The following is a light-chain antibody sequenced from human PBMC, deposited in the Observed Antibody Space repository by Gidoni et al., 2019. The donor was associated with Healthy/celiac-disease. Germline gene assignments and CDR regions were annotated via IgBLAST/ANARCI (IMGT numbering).Light chain of an antibody. V-gene: IGKV4-1*01. Sequence: DIVMTQSPASLAVSLGERATINCKSSQSVLYSSNNKNYLAWYQQKPGQSPKLLIYWASTRESGVPDRFSGSGSGTDFTLTISSLQAEDVAVYYCQQYYSTPLTFXGXTKVEIK. CDR3: QQYYSTPLT. CDR1: QSVLYSSNNKNY. CDR2: WAS. J-gene: IGKJ4*01.